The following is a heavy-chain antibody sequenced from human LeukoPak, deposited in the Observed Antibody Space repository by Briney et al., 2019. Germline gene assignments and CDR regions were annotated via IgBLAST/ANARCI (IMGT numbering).Heavy chain of an antibody. Sequence: GASVKVSCKASGYTFTSYDIIWVRQAPGQGLEWMGCISTHNGNTKYAQKLQGRVTMTTDTSTSTAYMELRSLRSDDTAVYYCARNGSGTYYNGPDYYMDVWGKGTTVIVSS. D-gene: IGHD3-10*01. CDR3: ARNGSGTYYNGPDYYMDV. V-gene: IGHV1-18*01. J-gene: IGHJ6*03. CDR1: GYTFTSYD. CDR2: ISTHNGNT.